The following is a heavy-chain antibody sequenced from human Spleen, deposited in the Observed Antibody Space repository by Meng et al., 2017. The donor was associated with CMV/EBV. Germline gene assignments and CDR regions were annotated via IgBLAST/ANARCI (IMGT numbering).Heavy chain of an antibody. J-gene: IGHJ4*02. CDR1: GYNFDVCG. V-gene: IGHV1-18*01. CDR2: VSAETGDT. Sequence: CKASGYNFDVCGITWVRQAPGQGLEWVGWVSAETGDTNYGQRFQGRVTVTADTFTKAAYMEMRSLRSDDSAIYYCARAGAAVTTNFDFWGQGTLVTVSS. CDR3: ARAGAAVTTNFDF. D-gene: IGHD4-17*01.